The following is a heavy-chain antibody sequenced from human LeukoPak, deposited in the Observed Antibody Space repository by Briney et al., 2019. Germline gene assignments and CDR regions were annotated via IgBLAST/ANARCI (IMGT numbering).Heavy chain of an antibody. CDR1: GFTFSSYA. D-gene: IGHD6-19*01. Sequence: GGSLRLSCAASGFTFSSYAMHWVRQAPGEGLEWVAVISYDGSNKYYADSVKGRFTISRDNSKNTLYLQMNSLRAEDTAVYYCAREAVAGYYFDYWGQGTLVTVSS. CDR3: AREAVAGYYFDY. V-gene: IGHV3-30*04. J-gene: IGHJ4*02. CDR2: ISYDGSNK.